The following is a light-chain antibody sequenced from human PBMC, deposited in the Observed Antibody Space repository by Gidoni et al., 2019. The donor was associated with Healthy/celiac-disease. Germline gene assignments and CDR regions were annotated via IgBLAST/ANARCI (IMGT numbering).Light chain of an antibody. J-gene: IGKJ5*01. V-gene: IGKV3-11*01. CDR1: QSVSSY. CDR3: QQRSNWPPIT. Sequence: EIVLPQSPATLSLSPRERATLSCRASQSVSSYLAWYQQKPGQAPRLLIYDASNRATGIPARFSGSGSGTDFTLTISSLEPEDFAVYYCQQRSNWPPITFGQGTRLEIK. CDR2: DAS.